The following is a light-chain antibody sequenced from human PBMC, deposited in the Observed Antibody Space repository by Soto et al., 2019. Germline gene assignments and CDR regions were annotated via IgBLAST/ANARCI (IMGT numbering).Light chain of an antibody. CDR2: EVN. CDR1: SGDVGNYNL. CDR3: CSYVGSSTSYV. V-gene: IGLV2-23*02. J-gene: IGLJ1*01. Sequence: QSVLTQPPSVSGSPGHAVAISCTGTSGDVGNYNLVSWYQQHPGKAPRLMIYEVNKWPSGVSNRFSGSKSGNTASLTISGLQAEDEADYYCCSYVGSSTSYVFGTGTKVTVL.